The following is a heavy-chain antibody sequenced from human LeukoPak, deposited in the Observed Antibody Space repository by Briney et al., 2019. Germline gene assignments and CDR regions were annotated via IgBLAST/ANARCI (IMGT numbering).Heavy chain of an antibody. D-gene: IGHD1-26*01. CDR3: AIGRYSGTYTAPEFDY. CDR2: ISYDGNDK. CDR1: GFTFTNYG. V-gene: IGHV3-30*03. J-gene: IGHJ4*02. Sequence: PGGSLRLSCAASGFTFTNYGIHWVRQAPGKGLEWMAAISYDGNDKYYADSVKGRFTISRDNSKNTLFLQMDSLTTEDSAVYYCAIGRYSGTYTAPEFDYWGQGTLVTVSS.